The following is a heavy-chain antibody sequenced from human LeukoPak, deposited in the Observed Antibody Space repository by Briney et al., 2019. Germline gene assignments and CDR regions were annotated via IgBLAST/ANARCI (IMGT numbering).Heavy chain of an antibody. J-gene: IGHJ4*02. D-gene: IGHD6-19*01. CDR1: SASITGLY. Sequence: SETLSLTCTVSSASITGLYWSWIRQPPGERLEWIGYIYSNGSVNYNPSLKSRVTLSVDTSKNQFPLKVSSVTAADTAVYYCARNSGAFDYWGRGTLVTVSS. CDR2: IYSNGSV. CDR3: ARNSGAFDY. V-gene: IGHV4-59*11.